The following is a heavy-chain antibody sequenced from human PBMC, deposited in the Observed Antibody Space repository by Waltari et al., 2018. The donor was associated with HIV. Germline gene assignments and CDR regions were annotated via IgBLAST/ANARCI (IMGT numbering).Heavy chain of an antibody. CDR3: VRDLSPMGKSGWYDS. J-gene: IGHJ1*01. V-gene: IGHV1-18*04. CDR2: IHTYTGNT. D-gene: IGHD6-19*01. Sequence: QVRLVQSGAEVKKPGASVKVCCKASGFSFTRYGFSLVRQAPGQGLEWMGWIHTYTGNTDSAENFHGRVTITRDTFTNTIYMELRTLKSDDSAIYFCVRDLSPMGKSGWYDSWGQGTVVTVSS. CDR1: GFSFTRYG.